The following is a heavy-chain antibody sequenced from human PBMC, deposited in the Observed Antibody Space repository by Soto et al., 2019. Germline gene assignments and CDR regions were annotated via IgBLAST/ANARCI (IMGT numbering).Heavy chain of an antibody. CDR1: GFTFSNAW. J-gene: IGHJ4*02. D-gene: IGHD3-3*01. CDR3: TTGMASFYDSYDY. Sequence: GGSLRLSCAASGFTFSNAWMSWVRQAPGKGLEWVGRIKSKTDGGTTDYAAPVKGRFTISRDDSKNTLYLQMNSLKTEDTAVYYRTTGMASFYDSYDYWGQGTLVTVSS. CDR2: IKSKTDGGTT. V-gene: IGHV3-15*01.